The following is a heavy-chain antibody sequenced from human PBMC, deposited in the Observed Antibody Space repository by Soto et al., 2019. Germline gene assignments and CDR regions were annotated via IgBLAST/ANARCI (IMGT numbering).Heavy chain of an antibody. V-gene: IGHV1-69*01. CDR1: GGTFNNFA. D-gene: IGHD6-25*01. CDR2: VVPFFGSS. Sequence: QVQLVQSGAEVKKPGSSLKVSCKASGGTFNNFAVDWVRQAPGQGLEWMGRVVPFFGSSTYAEKFEDRVSMSVDESPAPAYLDLRSLTSEDAAVSSCATVGSDARGYVQHWGPGKVITV. J-gene: IGHJ1*01. CDR3: ATVGSDARGYVQH.